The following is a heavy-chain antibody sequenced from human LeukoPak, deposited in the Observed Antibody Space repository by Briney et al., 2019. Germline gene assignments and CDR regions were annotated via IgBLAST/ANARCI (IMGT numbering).Heavy chain of an antibody. CDR3: ARDGVEYCMDV. V-gene: IGHV3-21*01. CDR2: ISSSSSYI. J-gene: IGHJ6*04. D-gene: IGHD1-1*01. Sequence: GQSLTLSCAASGFTFSSYSMSWVRQAPGKGMEWVSSISSSSSYIYYADSVKGRFTISRDNAKNSLYLQMNSLRAEDTAVYYCARDGVEYCMDVWGKGTTVTVSS. CDR1: GFTFSSYS.